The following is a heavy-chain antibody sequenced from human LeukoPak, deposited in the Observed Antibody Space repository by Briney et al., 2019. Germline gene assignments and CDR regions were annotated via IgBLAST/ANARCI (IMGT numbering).Heavy chain of an antibody. CDR1: GVSISSGDYY. CDR2: IYYSGST. CDR3: ARDRRALNAFDI. Sequence: SETLSLTCTVSGVSISSGDYYWSWIRQPPGKGLEWIGYIYYSGSTYYNPSLKSRVTISVDTSKNQFSLKLSSVTAADTAVYYCARDRRALNAFDIWGQGTMVTVSS. J-gene: IGHJ3*02. V-gene: IGHV4-30-4*01.